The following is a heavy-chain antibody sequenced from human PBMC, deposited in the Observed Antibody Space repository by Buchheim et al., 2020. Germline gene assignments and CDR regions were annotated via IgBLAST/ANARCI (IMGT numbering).Heavy chain of an antibody. D-gene: IGHD3-22*01. CDR2: ISDRGTT. CDR1: GFTFSSYA. Sequence: EVQLLESGGGLVQPGGSLRLSCAASGFTFSSYAMSWVRQAPGKGLEWVSSISDRGTTYYADSVKGRFTISRDNSQTTLYLGMNSLRAEDTAVYYCAKERSGYYFDSSGFDYWGQGT. CDR3: AKERSGYYFDSSGFDY. V-gene: IGHV3-23*01. J-gene: IGHJ4*02.